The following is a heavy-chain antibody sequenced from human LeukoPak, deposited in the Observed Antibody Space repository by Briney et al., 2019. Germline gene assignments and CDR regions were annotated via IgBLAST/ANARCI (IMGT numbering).Heavy chain of an antibody. Sequence: GGSLRLSCTASGFTFSSYWMSWVRQAPGKGLEWVSYISSSGSTIYYADSVKGRFTISRDNAKNSLYLQMNSLRAEDTAVYYCARAGSGYGSGSYDYWGQGTLVTVSS. CDR1: GFTFSSYW. V-gene: IGHV3-48*04. J-gene: IGHJ4*02. CDR3: ARAGSGYGSGSYDY. CDR2: ISSSGSTI. D-gene: IGHD3-10*01.